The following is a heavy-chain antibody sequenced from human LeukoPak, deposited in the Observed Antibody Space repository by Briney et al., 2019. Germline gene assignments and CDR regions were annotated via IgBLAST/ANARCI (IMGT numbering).Heavy chain of an antibody. J-gene: IGHJ3*02. CDR3: AGSFLAVAGIENAFDI. Sequence: GGSLRLSCAASGFTFSSYSMNWGRQDPGKGLEWGSYISSSTSTIYYADSVKGRFTISRDSAKNSLYLKMNSLRAEDTAVYCCAGSFLAVAGIENAFDIWGQGTMVTVSS. V-gene: IGHV3-48*01. CDR1: GFTFSSYS. D-gene: IGHD6-19*01. CDR2: ISSSTSTI.